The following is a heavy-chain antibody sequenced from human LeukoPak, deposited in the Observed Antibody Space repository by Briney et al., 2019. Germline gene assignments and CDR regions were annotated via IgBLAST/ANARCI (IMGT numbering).Heavy chain of an antibody. V-gene: IGHV4-59*01. Sequence: PSETLSLTCTVSGGSISSYYWSWIWQRPGKGLEWVGYIYYSGSTNCNPSLTSRVTISVDTSKNQFSLKLSSVTAADTAVYYGARGSLRVDYWGQGTLVTVSS. J-gene: IGHJ4*02. CDR3: ARGSLRVDY. D-gene: IGHD1-26*01. CDR2: IYYSGST. CDR1: GGSISSYY.